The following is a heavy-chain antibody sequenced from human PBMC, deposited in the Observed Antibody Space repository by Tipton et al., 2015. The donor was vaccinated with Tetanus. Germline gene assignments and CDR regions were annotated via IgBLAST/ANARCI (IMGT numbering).Heavy chain of an antibody. Sequence: TLSLTCTVSGGSISTGGYSWRWIRQPPGKGLEWIGFIFYNGSTYFNPSLKSRVAISVDTSKIQFSLRLASVTAADTAVYYCARARSASTGLEKGFDPWGQGTLVTVSS. CDR1: GGSISTGGYS. J-gene: IGHJ5*02. D-gene: IGHD3-9*01. V-gene: IGHV4-61*08. CDR2: IFYNGST. CDR3: ARARSASTGLEKGFDP.